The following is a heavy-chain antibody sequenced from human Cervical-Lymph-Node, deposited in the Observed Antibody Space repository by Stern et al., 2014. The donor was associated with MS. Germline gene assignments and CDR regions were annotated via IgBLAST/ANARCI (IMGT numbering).Heavy chain of an antibody. CDR2: FMSFNGAA. CDR1: GASFTNSV. Sequence: QVQLVESGAEVKRPGSSVRVSCKASGASFTNSVINWVRQAPGHGLEWMGGFMSFNGAANYAQNLKDRVTLSTDASTTTAYMEMSSLTSNDTAVYFCARSPTTSTFYWSFDLWGRGTLVTVSS. V-gene: IGHV1-69*01. CDR3: ARSPTTSTFYWSFDL. J-gene: IGHJ2*01. D-gene: IGHD1-7*01.